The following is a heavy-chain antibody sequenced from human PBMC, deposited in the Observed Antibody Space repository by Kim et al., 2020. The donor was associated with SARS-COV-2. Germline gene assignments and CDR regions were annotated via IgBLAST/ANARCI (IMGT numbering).Heavy chain of an antibody. V-gene: IGHV4-34*01. CDR1: GGSFSGYY. CDR2: INHSGST. Sequence: SETLSLTCAVYGGSFSGYYWSWIRQPPGKGLEWIGEINHSGSTNYNPSLKSRVTISVDTSKNQFSLKLSSVTAADTAVYYCARGPYYDFWSGFYRDWGQGTLVTVSS. J-gene: IGHJ4*02. D-gene: IGHD3-3*01. CDR3: ARGPYYDFWSGFYRD.